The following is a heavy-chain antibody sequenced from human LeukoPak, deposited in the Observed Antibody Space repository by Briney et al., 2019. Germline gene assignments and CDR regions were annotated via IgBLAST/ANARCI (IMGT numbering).Heavy chain of an antibody. D-gene: IGHD1-26*01. CDR1: GYTFTGYY. Sequence: ASVKVSCKASGYTFTGYYMHWVRQAPGQGLEWMGWINPNSGGTNYAQKFQGRVTMTRDTSISTAYMELSRLRSDDTAVYYCARVNPSGTTYDYWGQGTLVTVSS. CDR3: ARVNPSGTTYDY. V-gene: IGHV1-2*02. CDR2: INPNSGGT. J-gene: IGHJ4*02.